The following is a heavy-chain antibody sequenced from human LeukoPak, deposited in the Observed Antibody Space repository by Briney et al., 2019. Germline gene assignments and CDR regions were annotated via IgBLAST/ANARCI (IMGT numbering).Heavy chain of an antibody. V-gene: IGHV4-39*01. CDR1: GGSISSSSYY. J-gene: IGHJ4*02. Sequence: PSETLSLTCTVSGGSISSSSYYWGWIRQPPGKGLEWIGSLDYRGSTYYNPSLQSRVTRSVDTSKNQFSLRLSSVTAADTAVYYCARSQDYYEFDYWGQGSLVTVSS. D-gene: IGHD3-16*01. CDR2: LDYRGST. CDR3: ARSQDYYEFDY.